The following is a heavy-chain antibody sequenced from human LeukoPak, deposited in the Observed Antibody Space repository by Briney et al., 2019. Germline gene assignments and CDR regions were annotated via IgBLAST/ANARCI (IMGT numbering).Heavy chain of an antibody. V-gene: IGHV1-2*04. CDR1: GYTFTGYY. CDR3: ARPNYDILTGSPDYFDY. D-gene: IGHD3-9*01. CDR2: ISPNSGGT. Sequence: ASVKVSCKASGYTFTGYYMHWVRQAPGQGLEWMGWISPNSGGTNYAQKFQGWVTMTRNTSISTAYMELSRLRSDDTAVYYCARPNYDILTGSPDYFDYWGQGTLVTVSS. J-gene: IGHJ4*02.